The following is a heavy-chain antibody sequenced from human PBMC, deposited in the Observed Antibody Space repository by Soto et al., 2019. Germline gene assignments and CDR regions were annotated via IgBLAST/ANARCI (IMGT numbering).Heavy chain of an antibody. V-gene: IGHV3-30*18. J-gene: IGHJ5*02. D-gene: IGHD6-13*01. CDR3: AKTRSPLVPRGWFDP. Sequence: PGGSLRLSCAASGFTFSSYGMHWVRRAPGKWLEWVAVISYDGSNKYYADSVKGRFTISRDNSKNTLYLQMNSLRAEDTAVYYCAKTRSPLVPRGWFDPWGQGXLVTVYS. CDR1: GFTFSSYG. CDR2: ISYDGSNK.